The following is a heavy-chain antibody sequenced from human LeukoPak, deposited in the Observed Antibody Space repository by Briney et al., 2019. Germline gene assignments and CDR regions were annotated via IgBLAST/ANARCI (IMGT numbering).Heavy chain of an antibody. CDR2: ISESGSGT. J-gene: IGHJ4*02. Sequence: HPGGSLRLSCAVSGLTFSRYAMSWVRQAPGKGLEWVSAISESGSGTYYADSVKGRFTISRDNSKNTLYLQMNSLRAEDTAVYYCAKDREWFGELPNGPFGYWGQGTLVTVSS. CDR1: GLTFSRYA. V-gene: IGHV3-23*01. D-gene: IGHD3-10*01. CDR3: AKDREWFGELPNGPFGY.